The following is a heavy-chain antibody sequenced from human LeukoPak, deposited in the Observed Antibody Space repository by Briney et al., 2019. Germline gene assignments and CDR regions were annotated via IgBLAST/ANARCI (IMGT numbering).Heavy chain of an antibody. V-gene: IGHV1-18*01. J-gene: IGHJ2*01. D-gene: IGHD6-13*01. CDR1: GCTFTSYG. CDR3: VRDGYVDL. Sequence: ASVKVSCKASGCTFTSYGLAWVRRAPGQGLEWIGWISPYNGNADYAQDLQGRVTMTTDTSTSTAYMELRSLRSDDTGVYYCVRDGYVDLWGRGTPVTVSS. CDR2: ISPYNGNA.